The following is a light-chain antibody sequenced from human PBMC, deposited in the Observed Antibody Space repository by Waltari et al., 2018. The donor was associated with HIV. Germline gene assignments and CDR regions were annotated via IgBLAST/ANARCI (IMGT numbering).Light chain of an antibody. CDR2: GAS. J-gene: IGKJ5*01. V-gene: IGKV3-15*01. CDR1: QSVSND. CDR3: QQYNNWPPIT. Sequence: EVVMTQSPATLSVSPGERATLSCRASQSVSNDVAWYQQKPGQAPRLLIYGASIRATGLPGRFSGSGSETEFTFTISSLQSEDSAVYFCQQYNNWPPITFGQGTRLEIK.